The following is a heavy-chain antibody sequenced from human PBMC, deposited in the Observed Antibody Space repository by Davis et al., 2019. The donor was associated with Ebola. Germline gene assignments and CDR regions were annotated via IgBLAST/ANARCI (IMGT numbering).Heavy chain of an antibody. CDR2: ISGSGGST. CDR3: ARAAQLPSGIVGATLLEY. Sequence: PGGSLRLSCAASGFTFSSYAMSWVRQAPGKGLEWVSAISGSGGSTYYADSVKGRFTISRDNSKNTLYLQMNSLRAEDTAVYYCARAAQLPSGIVGATLLEYWGQGTLVTVSS. J-gene: IGHJ4*02. V-gene: IGHV3-23*01. D-gene: IGHD1-26*01. CDR1: GFTFSSYA.